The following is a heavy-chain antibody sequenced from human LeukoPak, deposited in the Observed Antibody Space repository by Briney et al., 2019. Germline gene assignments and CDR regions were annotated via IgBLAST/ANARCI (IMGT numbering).Heavy chain of an antibody. D-gene: IGHD1-26*01. CDR3: ARDPYSGSYADYYYGMDV. Sequence: GGSLRLSCAASGFAVSSNYMSWVRQAPGKGLEWVSVIYSGGSTYYADSVKGRYTISRDNSKNTLYLQMNSLRAEDTAVYYCARDPYSGSYADYYYGMDVWGQGTTVTVSS. CDR1: GFAVSSNY. J-gene: IGHJ6*02. CDR2: IYSGGST. V-gene: IGHV3-66*01.